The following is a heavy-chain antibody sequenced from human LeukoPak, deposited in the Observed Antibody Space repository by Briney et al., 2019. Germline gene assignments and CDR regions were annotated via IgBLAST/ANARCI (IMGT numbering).Heavy chain of an antibody. CDR3: AKAGLYDYVWGSYRQKWFDP. CDR1: GGTFNSYA. J-gene: IGHJ5*02. Sequence: SVKVSCKASGGTFNSYAINWVRQAPGQGLEWMRRIIPIFGTTNYARNFQGRVTITTVKSTSTAYMELSSLRSEDTAVYYCAKAGLYDYVWGSYRQKWFDPWGQGTLVTVSS. V-gene: IGHV1-69*05. D-gene: IGHD3-16*02. CDR2: IIPIFGTT.